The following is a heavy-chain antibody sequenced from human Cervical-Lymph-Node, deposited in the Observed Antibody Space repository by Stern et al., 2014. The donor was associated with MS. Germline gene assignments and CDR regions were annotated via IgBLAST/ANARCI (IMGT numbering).Heavy chain of an antibody. CDR2: ISAYNGNT. CDR3: ARDFESGSYYDGGVYYYYYGMDV. CDR1: GYTFTSYG. Sequence: QVQLVQSGAEVKKPGASVKVSCKASGYTFTSYGISWVRQAPGQGLEWMGWISAYNGNTNYAQKLQGRVTMTTDTSTSTAYMELRSLRSDDTAVYYCARDFESGSYYDGGVYYYYYGMDVWGQGTTVTVSS. D-gene: IGHD1-26*01. J-gene: IGHJ6*02. V-gene: IGHV1-18*01.